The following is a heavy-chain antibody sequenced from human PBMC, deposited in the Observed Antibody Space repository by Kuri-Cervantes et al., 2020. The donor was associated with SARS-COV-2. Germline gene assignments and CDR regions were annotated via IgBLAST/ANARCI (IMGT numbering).Heavy chain of an antibody. CDR1: GGSFSVYY. CDR2: NNHSGST. D-gene: IGHD2/OR15-2a*01. Sequence: SQTLSLTCAFYGGSFSVYYWSWIRQPPGKGLEWIGENNHSGSTNYNPSLKSRVTISVDTSKNQFSHKLSSVTAAGTAVYYCAREGVWLNYFEGFDDWGQGTLVTVSS. V-gene: IGHV4-34*01. CDR3: AREGVWLNYFEGFDD. J-gene: IGHJ4*02.